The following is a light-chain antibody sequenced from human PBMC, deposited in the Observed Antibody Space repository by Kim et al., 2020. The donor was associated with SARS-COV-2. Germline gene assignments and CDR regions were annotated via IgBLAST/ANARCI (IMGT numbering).Light chain of an antibody. Sequence: VSQGQRVTLSCRASQDVRGRLAWYHQKPGQSPRLLVYGVSTRASGIPARFSGSGSGTDFTLTISSLQSEDFAVYYCQQYDSWPLTFGGGTKVDIK. J-gene: IGKJ4*01. CDR2: GVS. CDR3: QQYDSWPLT. CDR1: QDVRGR. V-gene: IGKV3-15*01.